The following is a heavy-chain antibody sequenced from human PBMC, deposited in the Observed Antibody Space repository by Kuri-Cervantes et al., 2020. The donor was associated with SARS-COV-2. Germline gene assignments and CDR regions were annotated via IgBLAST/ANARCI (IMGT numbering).Heavy chain of an antibody. Sequence: GESLKISCAASGFTFSSYWMHWVRQAPGKGLVWVSRINSDGSSTSYADSVKGRFTISRDNAKNTLYLQMNSLRAEDTAVYYCATQGTIYYYDILWGQGTLVTVSS. CDR3: ATQGTIYYYDIL. CDR2: INSDGSST. V-gene: IGHV3-74*01. CDR1: GFTFSSYW. D-gene: IGHD3-22*01. J-gene: IGHJ4*02.